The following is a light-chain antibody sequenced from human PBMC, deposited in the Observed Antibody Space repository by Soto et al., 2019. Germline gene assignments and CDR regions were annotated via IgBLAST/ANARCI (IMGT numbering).Light chain of an antibody. J-gene: IGLJ2*01. Sequence: QSALTQPASVSGSPGQSITISCTVTRSDVGAYNYVSWYQQHPGKAPKVMIYDVSNRPSGVSNRFSGSKSGNTASLTISGLQAEDEADYYCSSYTSSSTLIFGGGTKLTVL. CDR3: SSYTSSSTLI. CDR2: DVS. V-gene: IGLV2-14*01. CDR1: RSDVGAYNY.